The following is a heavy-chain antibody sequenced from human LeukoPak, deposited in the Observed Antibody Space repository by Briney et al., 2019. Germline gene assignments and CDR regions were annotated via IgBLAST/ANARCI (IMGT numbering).Heavy chain of an antibody. CDR3: ARDVPIAVASFWYFDF. V-gene: IGHV1-18*01. CDR1: GYTFTSYG. Sequence: ASVKVSCKASGYTFTSYGISWVRQAPGQGLEWMGWISAYNGNTNYAQKLQGRVTMTTDTSTSTAYMELRSLRSDDTAVYYCARDVPIAVASFWYFDFWGRGTLVTVSS. J-gene: IGHJ2*01. CDR2: ISAYNGNT. D-gene: IGHD6-19*01.